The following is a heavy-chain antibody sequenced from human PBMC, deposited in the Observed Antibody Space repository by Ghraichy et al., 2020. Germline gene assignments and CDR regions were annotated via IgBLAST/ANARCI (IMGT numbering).Heavy chain of an antibody. J-gene: IGHJ4*02. Sequence: GGSLRLSCGASGFTVSSNYMSWVRQAPGKGLEWVSVIYTGGTTYYADSVKGRFTISRDNSKNTLYLQMNSLRAEDTAMYYCARVWGGGTGLYYFDYWGQGTLVTVSS. CDR2: IYTGGTT. D-gene: IGHD2-15*01. CDR3: ARVWGGGTGLYYFDY. CDR1: GFTVSSNY. V-gene: IGHV3-53*05.